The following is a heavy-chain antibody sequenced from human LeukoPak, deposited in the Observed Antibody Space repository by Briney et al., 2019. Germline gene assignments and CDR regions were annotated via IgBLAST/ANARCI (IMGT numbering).Heavy chain of an antibody. Sequence: GGSLRLSCGASGITFSSYSMNWVRQAPGKGLEWVSYISSSGSTKYYADSVKGRFTISRDNARNSLYLQMNSLRAEDTAVYFCARGGLSIMGYWGQGILVTVYS. J-gene: IGHJ4*02. V-gene: IGHV3-48*01. CDR1: GITFSSYS. D-gene: IGHD2/OR15-2a*01. CDR3: ARGGLSIMGY. CDR2: ISSSGSTK.